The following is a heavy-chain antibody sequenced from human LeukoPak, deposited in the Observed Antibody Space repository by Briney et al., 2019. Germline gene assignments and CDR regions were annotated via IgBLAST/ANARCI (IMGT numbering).Heavy chain of an antibody. CDR2: IKEDGSER. V-gene: IGHV3-7*03. CDR1: AFIFSGHW. D-gene: IGHD3-9*01. CDR3: ARGSMPGTGLPFDY. Sequence: GGSLRLSCEGSAFIFSGHWMNWVRQTPGKGLEWVASIKEDGSERQYVDSVKGRFSISRDQSKNTVGLQMNSLRSEDTALYYCARGSMPGTGLPFDYWGQGTQVSVSS. J-gene: IGHJ4*02.